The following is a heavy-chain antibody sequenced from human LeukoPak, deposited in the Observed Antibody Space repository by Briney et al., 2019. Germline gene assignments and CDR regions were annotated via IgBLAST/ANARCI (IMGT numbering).Heavy chain of an antibody. CDR2: IIPIFGTA. J-gene: IGHJ4*02. V-gene: IGHV1-69*01. CDR3: ARVGTMVGHFDY. D-gene: IGHD3-10*02. Sequence: ASVKVSCKASGGTFSSYAISWVRQAPGQGLEWMGGIIPIFGTANYAQKFQGRVTITADESTSTAYMELSSLRSEDTAVYYCARVGTMVGHFDYWGQGTLVTVSS. CDR1: GGTFSSYA.